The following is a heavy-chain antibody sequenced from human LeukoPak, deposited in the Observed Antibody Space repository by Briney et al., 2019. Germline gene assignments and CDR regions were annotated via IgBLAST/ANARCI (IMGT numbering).Heavy chain of an antibody. CDR1: GGSFSGYY. CDR3: ARGPGDYYYDSSGYRY. J-gene: IGHJ4*02. D-gene: IGHD3-22*01. Sequence: PSETLSLTCAVYGGSFSGYYWSWIRQPPGKGLEWIGEINHSGSTSYNPSLKSRVTISVDTSKNQFSLKLSSVTAADTAVYYCARGPGDYYYDSSGYRYWGQGTLVTVSS. CDR2: INHSGST. V-gene: IGHV4-34*01.